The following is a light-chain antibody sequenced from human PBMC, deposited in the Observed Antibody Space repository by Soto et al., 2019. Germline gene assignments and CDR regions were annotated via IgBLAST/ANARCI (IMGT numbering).Light chain of an antibody. CDR1: QTVSSNY. CDR2: GAS. V-gene: IGKV3-20*01. Sequence: EIVLTQSPGTLSLSPGERATLSCRASQTVSSNYLAWYQQKPGQAPRLLIYGASIRATDIPDRFSGSGSETDFTITISRLEPEDFAVYYCQQYGRSYTFGQGTKLEIK. CDR3: QQYGRSYT. J-gene: IGKJ2*01.